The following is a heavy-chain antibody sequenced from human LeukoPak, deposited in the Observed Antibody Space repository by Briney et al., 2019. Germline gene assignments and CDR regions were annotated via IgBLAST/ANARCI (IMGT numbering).Heavy chain of an antibody. CDR2: IIPIFGTA. CDR1: GGTFSSYA. J-gene: IGHJ6*03. D-gene: IGHD5-12*01. V-gene: IGHV1-69*13. Sequence: SVKVSCKTSGGTFSSYAISWVRQAPGQGLEWMGGIIPIFGTANYAQKFQGRVTITADESTSTAYMELSSLRSEDTAVYYCAINLVATRYYYCYMDVWGKGTTVTISS. CDR3: AINLVATRYYYCYMDV.